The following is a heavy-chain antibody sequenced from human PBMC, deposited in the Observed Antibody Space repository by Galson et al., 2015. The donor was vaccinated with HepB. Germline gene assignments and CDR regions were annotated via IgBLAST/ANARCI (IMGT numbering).Heavy chain of an antibody. CDR2: ISYDGGIR. CDR1: GFTFRTYG. D-gene: IGHD2-21*02. Sequence: SLRLSCAASGFTFRTYGMHWVRQAPGKGLEWVAVISYDGGIRYYADSVKGRFTISRDNSKNTLYLQMNSLRAEDTAVYYCARDLSAYCRGDCSPWDWCQGTLVTVSS. J-gene: IGHJ4*02. V-gene: IGHV3-30*03. CDR3: ARDLSAYCRGDCSPWD.